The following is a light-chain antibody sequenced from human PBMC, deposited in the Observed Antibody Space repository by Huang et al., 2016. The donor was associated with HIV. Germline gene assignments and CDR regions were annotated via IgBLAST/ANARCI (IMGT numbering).Light chain of an antibody. CDR3: QQSYFTPLT. V-gene: IGKV1-39*01. CDR2: GAS. Sequence: DIQMTQSPSSLSASVGDRVTITCRASQPITTNLSWYQQKPGKAPKLLIYGASSLHSGVPSRFSGSGSGTDFTLTISSLQPEDFATYYCQQSYFTPLTFGGGTRLEIK. J-gene: IGKJ4*01. CDR1: QPITTN.